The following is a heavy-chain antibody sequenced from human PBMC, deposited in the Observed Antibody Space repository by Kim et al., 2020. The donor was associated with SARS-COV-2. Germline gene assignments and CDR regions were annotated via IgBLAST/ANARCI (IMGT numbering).Heavy chain of an antibody. D-gene: IGHD5-12*01. V-gene: IGHV1-69*13. Sequence: SVKVSCKASGGTFSSYAISWVRQAPGQGLEWMGGIIPIFGTANYAQKFQGRVTITADESTSTAYMELSSLRSEDTAVYYCARVSGDGGYPFDYWGQGTLVTVSS. J-gene: IGHJ4*02. CDR3: ARVSGDGGYPFDY. CDR2: IIPIFGTA. CDR1: GGTFSSYA.